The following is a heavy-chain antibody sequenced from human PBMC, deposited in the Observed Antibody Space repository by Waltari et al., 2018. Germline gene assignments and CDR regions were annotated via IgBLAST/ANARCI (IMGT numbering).Heavy chain of an antibody. V-gene: IGHV3-23*03. Sequence: VQLVGSGGGVVQPGRSLRLAWSASGFSFSAYCLFWGREVPGKGLEWVSIISSAGRTNHADSVKGRFTISTDNSKKTVFLEMKSLRPDDTAIYYCAKLGGLYASGWPDSTNYMAVWGKGTTVTVSS. CDR1: GFSFSAYC. CDR3: AKLGGLYASGWPDSTNYMAV. CDR2: ISSAGRT. J-gene: IGHJ6*03. D-gene: IGHD6-19*01.